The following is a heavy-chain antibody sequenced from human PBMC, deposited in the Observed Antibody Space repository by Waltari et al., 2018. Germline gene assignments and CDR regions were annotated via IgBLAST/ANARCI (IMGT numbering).Heavy chain of an antibody. CDR3: AKDGAVAGILDY. V-gene: IGHV3-30*18. Sequence: QVQLVESGGGVVQPGRSLRLSCAASGFTFSSYGMHWVRQAPGKGLEWVAVISYDGSNKYYADSVKGRFTISRDNSKNTLYLQMNSRRAEDTAVYYCAKDGAVAGILDYWGQGTLVTVSS. D-gene: IGHD6-19*01. CDR1: GFTFSSYG. J-gene: IGHJ4*02. CDR2: ISYDGSNK.